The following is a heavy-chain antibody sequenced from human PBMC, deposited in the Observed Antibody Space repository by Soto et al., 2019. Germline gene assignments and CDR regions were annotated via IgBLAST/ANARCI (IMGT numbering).Heavy chain of an antibody. CDR3: ARGGKERFRGSGMDV. Sequence: QVQLVQSGAEVRKPGSSVRVSCKASGGRFSTYAFNWMRQAPGQGLKWLGGIITFFGAAMYAQKFQGRVTITADELTTTAYMELSGLRSEDTAVYYCARGGKERFRGSGMDVWGQGTTVTVSS. J-gene: IGHJ6*02. CDR1: GGRFSTYA. D-gene: IGHD1-1*01. CDR2: IITFFGAA. V-gene: IGHV1-69*01.